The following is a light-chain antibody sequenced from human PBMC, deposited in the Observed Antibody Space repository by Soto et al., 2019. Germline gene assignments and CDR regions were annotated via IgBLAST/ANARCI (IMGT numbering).Light chain of an antibody. J-gene: IGKJ4*01. CDR1: QDISTY. CDR2: VAS. V-gene: IGKV1-9*01. CDR3: QQLDSYPLT. Sequence: DIQLTQSPSFLSASVGDRVTLTCRASQDISTYLAWYQQKPGKAPNLLIYVASTLQDGVPSRFSGTGSETEFTLPITNRQTAEVASYYGQQLDSYPLTFGGGTEVEIK.